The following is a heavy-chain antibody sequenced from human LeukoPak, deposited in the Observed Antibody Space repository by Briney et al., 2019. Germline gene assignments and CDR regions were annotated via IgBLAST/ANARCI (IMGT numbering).Heavy chain of an antibody. V-gene: IGHV4-59*01. CDR1: GSSISSYY. Sequence: SETLSLTCTVSGSSISSYYWSWIRQPPGKGLEWIGYIYYSGSTTYSPSLKSRVTMSVDTSNNQFSLKLSSVTAADTAVYYCATIINITMIDNYYMDVWGKGTTVTVSS. J-gene: IGHJ6*03. D-gene: IGHD3-22*01. CDR3: ATIINITMIDNYYMDV. CDR2: IYYSGST.